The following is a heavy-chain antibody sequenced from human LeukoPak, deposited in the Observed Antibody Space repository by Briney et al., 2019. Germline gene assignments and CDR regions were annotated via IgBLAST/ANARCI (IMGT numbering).Heavy chain of an antibody. CDR2: INHSGST. CDR1: GGSFSGYY. D-gene: IGHD3-22*01. CDR3: VTYYFDSSGPKKNY. J-gene: IGHJ4*02. Sequence: SETLSPTCAVYGGSFSGYYWSWIRQPPGKGLEWIGEINHSGSTNYNPSLKSRVTISVDTSKKQFSLKLSSVTAADTAVYYCVTYYFDSSGPKKNYWGQGTLVTVSS. V-gene: IGHV4-34*01.